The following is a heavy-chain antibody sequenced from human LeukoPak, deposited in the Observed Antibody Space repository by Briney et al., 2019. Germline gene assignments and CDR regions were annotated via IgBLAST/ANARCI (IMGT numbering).Heavy chain of an antibody. Sequence: ASVKVSCKASGYTFTGYYMHWVRQAPGQGLEWMGRINPNSGDTNYAQKFQGRVTMTRDTSISTAYMELSRLTSDDTAMYYCARERYSGYTDLDYWGQGTLVTVSS. D-gene: IGHD5-12*01. CDR1: GYTFTGYY. V-gene: IGHV1-2*06. CDR3: ARERYSGYTDLDY. CDR2: INPNSGDT. J-gene: IGHJ4*02.